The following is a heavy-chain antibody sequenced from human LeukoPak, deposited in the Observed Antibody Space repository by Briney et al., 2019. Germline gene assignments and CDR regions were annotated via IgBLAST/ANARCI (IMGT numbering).Heavy chain of an antibody. CDR1: GGSFSGYY. J-gene: IGHJ3*02. D-gene: IGHD3-3*01. CDR2: INHSGST. V-gene: IGHV4-34*01. Sequence: SETLSLTCAVYGGSFSGYYWSWIRQPPGKGLEWIGEINHSGSTNYNPSLKSRVTISVDTPKNQFSLKLSSVTAADTAVYYCARQRADDFWSGYYPDAFDIWGQGTMVTVSS. CDR3: ARQRADDFWSGYYPDAFDI.